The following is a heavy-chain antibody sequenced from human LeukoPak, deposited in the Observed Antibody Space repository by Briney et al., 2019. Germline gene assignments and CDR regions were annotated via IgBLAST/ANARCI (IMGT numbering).Heavy chain of an antibody. Sequence: TGGSLRLSCAASGFTFSSYAMSWVRQAPGKGLEWVSAISGSGGSTYYADSVKGRFTISRDNSKNTLYLQMNSLRAEDTAVYYCAKYGNDYGDYDAFDIWGQGTMVTVSS. J-gene: IGHJ3*02. D-gene: IGHD4-17*01. CDR1: GFTFSSYA. CDR3: AKYGNDYGDYDAFDI. CDR2: ISGSGGST. V-gene: IGHV3-23*01.